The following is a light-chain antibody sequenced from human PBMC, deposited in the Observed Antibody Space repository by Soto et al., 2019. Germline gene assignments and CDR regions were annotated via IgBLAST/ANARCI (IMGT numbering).Light chain of an antibody. Sequence: EVVLTQSPATLSLSPGERATLSCRASQSVGWHLAWYQQKPGQAPRLLIYEASNRATGIPARFSGSGSGTDFTLPISSLEPEDFAVYYCQQRSDWPLLFTFGPGTKVEIK. J-gene: IGKJ3*01. CDR2: EAS. V-gene: IGKV3-11*01. CDR3: QQRSDWPLLFT. CDR1: QSVGWH.